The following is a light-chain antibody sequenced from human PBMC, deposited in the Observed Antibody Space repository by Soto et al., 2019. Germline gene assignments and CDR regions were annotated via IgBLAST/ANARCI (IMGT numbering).Light chain of an antibody. CDR1: QSLLHSNGYNY. Sequence: DIVMTQSPLSLPVTPGEPASISCRSSQSLLHSNGYNYLDWYLQKPGQSPQLLIYAGSNRASGVPDRFGGSGSGTDFTLKISRVEAEDVGSYYCMHAVQTPRTFGPGTKLEIK. CDR2: AGS. J-gene: IGKJ2*01. V-gene: IGKV2-28*01. CDR3: MHAVQTPRT.